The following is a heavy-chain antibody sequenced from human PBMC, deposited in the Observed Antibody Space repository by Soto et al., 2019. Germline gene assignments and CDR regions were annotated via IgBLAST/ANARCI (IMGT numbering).Heavy chain of an antibody. J-gene: IGHJ6*02. V-gene: IGHV3-30*18. Sequence: GGSLRLSCAASGFTFSSYGMHWVRQAPGKGLEWVAVISYDGSNKYYADSVKGRFTISRDNSKNTLYLQMNSLRAEDTAVYYCAKPYSYGYSYYYGMDVWGQGTTVTVSS. CDR3: AKPYSYGYSYYYGMDV. D-gene: IGHD5-18*01. CDR2: ISYDGSNK. CDR1: GFTFSSYG.